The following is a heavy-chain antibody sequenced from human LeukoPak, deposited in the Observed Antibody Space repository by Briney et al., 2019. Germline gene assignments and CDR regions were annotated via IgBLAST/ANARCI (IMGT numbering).Heavy chain of an antibody. V-gene: IGHV4-30-2*01. D-gene: IGHD4-17*01. CDR1: GGSISSGGYS. J-gene: IGHJ5*02. CDR2: IYHSGST. CDR3: ARARHYGDYRRSFDP. Sequence: SETLSHTCAVSGGSISSGGYSWSWIRQPPGKGLEWIGYIYHSGSTYYNPSLKSRVTISVDRSKNQFSLKLSSVTAADTAVYYCARARHYGDYRRSFDPWGQGTLVTVSS.